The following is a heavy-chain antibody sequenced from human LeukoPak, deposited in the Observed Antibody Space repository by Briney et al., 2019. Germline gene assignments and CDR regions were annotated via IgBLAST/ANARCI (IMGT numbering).Heavy chain of an antibody. CDR1: GDSVSSNSAT. Sequence: SQTLSLTCAISGDSVSSNSATWGWIRQSPSRGLEWLGRTYYRSKWYNDYAVSVRSRITINPDTSKNQFSLQLNSVTPEDTAIYYCARRMVLGIEVFDVWGQGTMVTVSS. CDR3: ARRMVLGIEVFDV. D-gene: IGHD7-27*01. J-gene: IGHJ3*01. V-gene: IGHV6-1*01. CDR2: TYYRSKWYN.